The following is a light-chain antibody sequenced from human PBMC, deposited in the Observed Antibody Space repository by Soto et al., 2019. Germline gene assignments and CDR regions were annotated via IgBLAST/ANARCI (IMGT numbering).Light chain of an antibody. V-gene: IGKV3-15*01. CDR1: QSISSL. CDR3: QQYSGWPYT. CDR2: GAS. J-gene: IGKJ2*01. Sequence: EIVMTQSPATLAVSPGERATLSCRASQSISSLLTWYQQKPGQPPRLLIYGASTRATGIPARFSGSGSGTEFTLTIGSLQSEDFAVYYCQQYSGWPYTFGQGTKLEIK.